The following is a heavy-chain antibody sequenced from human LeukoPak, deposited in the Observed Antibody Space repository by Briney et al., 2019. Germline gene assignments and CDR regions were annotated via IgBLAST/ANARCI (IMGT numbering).Heavy chain of an antibody. D-gene: IGHD2-21*01. V-gene: IGHV3-23*01. J-gene: IGHJ4*02. CDR2: ITGSGGTT. CDR1: GFTFSNYA. CDR3: AKTGDTYCGDCYFDY. Sequence: QPGGSLRLSCAASGFTFSNYAISGVRQVPGKGLEWVSLITGSGGTTFYADSVKGRFTISRDNSKNTLYLQMNSLRADDTAVYYCAKTGDTYCGDCYFDYWGQGALVTVSS.